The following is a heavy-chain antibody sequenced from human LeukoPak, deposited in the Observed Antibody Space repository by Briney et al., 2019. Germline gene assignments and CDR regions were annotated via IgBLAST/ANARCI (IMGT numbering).Heavy chain of an antibody. V-gene: IGHV3-7*01. D-gene: IGHD5-12*01. Sequence: GSLILSCAASGFTLSTNWMSWVRQAPGKGLEWVANINQDGGDKNYVDFVKGRFTISRDNAKNSLYLQMNSLRVEDTAVYYCVRWATLSPWGQGTLVTVSS. CDR1: GFTLSTNW. CDR2: INQDGGDK. CDR3: VRWATLSP. J-gene: IGHJ5*02.